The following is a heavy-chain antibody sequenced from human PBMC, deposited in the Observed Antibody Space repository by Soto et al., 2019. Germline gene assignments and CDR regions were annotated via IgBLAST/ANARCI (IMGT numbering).Heavy chain of an antibody. CDR3: ARDRGRSSSGSTRFFDY. V-gene: IGHV3-7*01. Sequence: GGSLRLSCAASGFTFSSYWMSWVRQAPGKGLEWVANIKIDGSEKYYVDSVKGRFTISRDNAKNSLYLQMNRLRAEDTFVFYFARDRGRSSSGSTRFFDYWGQGTPVTVSS. CDR1: GFTFSSYW. J-gene: IGHJ4*02. CDR2: IKIDGSEK. D-gene: IGHD6-19*01.